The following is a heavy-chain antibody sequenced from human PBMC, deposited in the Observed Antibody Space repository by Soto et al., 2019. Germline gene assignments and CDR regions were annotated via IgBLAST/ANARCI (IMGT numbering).Heavy chain of an antibody. V-gene: IGHV1-18*01. Sequence: QVQLVQSGGEVKRPGASVKVSCKTSGYTFSNYGITWVRQAPGQPLEWLGWISLYSDCTNYAQKFKSRVSMTTDTSTTKAYMELRSLRSDDTAVYYCARVVPGAEAWFGPWGQGTLVTVSS. CDR1: GYTFSNYG. CDR2: ISLYSDCT. D-gene: IGHD2-2*01. CDR3: ARVVPGAEAWFGP. J-gene: IGHJ5*02.